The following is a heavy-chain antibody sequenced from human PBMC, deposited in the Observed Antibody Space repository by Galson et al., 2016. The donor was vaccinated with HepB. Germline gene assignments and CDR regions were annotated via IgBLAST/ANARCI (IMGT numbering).Heavy chain of an antibody. J-gene: IGHJ3*02. D-gene: IGHD3-16*01. V-gene: IGHV4-39*01. CDR3: ARYVLGGAKENKEAFDI. CDR2: IYYSGRT. CDR1: GGSISTSSYS. Sequence: SETLSLTCTVSGGSISTSSYSWGWIRQPPGKGLEWIGSIYYSGRTYYNPSLKSRFTISVDTSKSQFSLNLSSVTAADTAIYYCARYVLGGAKENKEAFDIWGQGTMVTVSS.